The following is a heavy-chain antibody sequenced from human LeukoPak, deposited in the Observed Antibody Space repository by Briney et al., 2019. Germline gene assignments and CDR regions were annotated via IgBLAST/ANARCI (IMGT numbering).Heavy chain of an antibody. CDR1: GFTFSNYW. CDR3: ARDRRYYYGMDV. V-gene: IGHV3-7*04. Sequence: PGGSLRLSCAASGFTFSNYWMSWVRQAPGKGLEWVANIKQDGSEKYYVDSVKGRFTISRDNSKNSLYVQMNNLRAEDTAVHYCARDRRYYYGMDVWGQGTTVTVSS. J-gene: IGHJ6*02. CDR2: IKQDGSEK.